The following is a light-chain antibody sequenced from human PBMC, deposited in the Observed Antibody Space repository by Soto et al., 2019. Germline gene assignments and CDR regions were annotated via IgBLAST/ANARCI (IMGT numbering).Light chain of an antibody. V-gene: IGLV1-40*01. Sequence: QSVLTQQPSVSGAPGQRVTISCTGSNSNIGPDYDVHWYQQLPGTAPKLLIYGDSNRPSGVPDRFSGSRSGTSASLAITGLQAEDEADYYCQSWDSSLSASVFGSGTKVTVL. CDR3: QSWDSSLSASV. CDR2: GDS. CDR1: NSNIGPDYD. J-gene: IGLJ1*01.